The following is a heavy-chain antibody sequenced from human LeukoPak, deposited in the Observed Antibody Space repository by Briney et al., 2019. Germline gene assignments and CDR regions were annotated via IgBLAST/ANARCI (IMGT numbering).Heavy chain of an antibody. CDR2: INPSGGST. J-gene: IGHJ4*02. CDR3: ARRAAEPYDILTGYYPIFDY. CDR1: GGTFSSYA. V-gene: IGHV1-46*01. Sequence: SSVKVSCKASGGTFSSYAISWVRQAPGQGLEWMGIINPSGGSTSYAQKFQGRVTMTRDTSTSTVYMELSSLRSEDTAVYYCARRAAEPYDILTGYYPIFDYWGQGTLVTVSS. D-gene: IGHD3-9*01.